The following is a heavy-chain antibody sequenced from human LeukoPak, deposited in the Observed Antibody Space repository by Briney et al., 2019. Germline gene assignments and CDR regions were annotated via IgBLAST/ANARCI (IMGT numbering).Heavy chain of an antibody. J-gene: IGHJ6*02. CDR2: ITSTSGSI. Sequence: GGSLRLSCAASGFTFSNYAFNWVRQTPGKGLQWVSYITSTSGSIYYADSVKGRFTISRDNAKNSLYLQMSSLRAEDTAVYYCSRESLYYYGMDVWGQGTTVIVSS. V-gene: IGHV3-48*04. CDR3: SRESLYYYGMDV. CDR1: GFTFSNYA.